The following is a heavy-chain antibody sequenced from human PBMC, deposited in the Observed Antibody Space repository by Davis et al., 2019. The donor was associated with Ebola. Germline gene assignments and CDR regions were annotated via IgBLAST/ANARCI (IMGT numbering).Heavy chain of an antibody. D-gene: IGHD4-17*01. CDR1: GGSFSGYY. CDR2: INHSGST. CDR3: AKDRLGSATTVNTHWFDP. V-gene: IGHV4-34*01. J-gene: IGHJ5*02. Sequence: MPSETLSLTCAVYGGSFSGYYWSWIRQPPGKGLEWIGEINHSGSTNYNPSPKSRVTIAVDTSKNQFSLKLSSVTAADTAVYYCAKDRLGSATTVNTHWFDPWGQGTLVTVSS.